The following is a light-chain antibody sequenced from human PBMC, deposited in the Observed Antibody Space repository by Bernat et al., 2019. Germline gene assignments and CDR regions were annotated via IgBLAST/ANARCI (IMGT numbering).Light chain of an antibody. CDR3: GTWDSSLCAVV. CDR2: DNN. J-gene: IGLJ2*01. Sequence: QSVLTQPPSVSAAPGQKVTISCSGSSSNIGNNYVSWYQQLPGTAPKVLIYDNNKRPSGISDRFSGSKSGTSATLGITGLQTWDEADYYCGTWDSSLCAVVFGGGTKVTVL. V-gene: IGLV1-51*01. CDR1: SSNIGNNY.